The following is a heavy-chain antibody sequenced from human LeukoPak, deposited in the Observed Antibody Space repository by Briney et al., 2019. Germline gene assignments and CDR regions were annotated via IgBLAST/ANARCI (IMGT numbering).Heavy chain of an antibody. CDR1: GFTFTSSA. CDR3: AAVPYNDFLMDV. J-gene: IGHJ6*02. Sequence: ASVTVSCKASGFTFTSSAVQWVRQARGQRLEWIGWIVVGSGNTNYAQKFQERVTITRDMSTRTVYMQLSSLRSEDTAVYYCAAVPYNDFLMDVWGQGTTVTVSS. CDR2: IVVGSGNT. D-gene: IGHD1-1*01. V-gene: IGHV1-58*01.